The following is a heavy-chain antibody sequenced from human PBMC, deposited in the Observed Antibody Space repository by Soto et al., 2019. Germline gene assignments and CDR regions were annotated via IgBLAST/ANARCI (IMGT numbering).Heavy chain of an antibody. V-gene: IGHV1-18*01. CDR1: GYTFTSYG. CDR3: ARDERVAATIYYYYGMDV. Sequence: QVQLVQSGAEVKKPGASVKVSCKASGYTFTSYGISWVRQAPGQGLEWMGWISAYNGNTNYAQKLQGRVTMTTDTFKTTXXMELRSLRSDDTAVYYCARDERVAATIYYYYGMDVWGQGTTVTVSS. CDR2: ISAYNGNT. D-gene: IGHD2-15*01. J-gene: IGHJ6*02.